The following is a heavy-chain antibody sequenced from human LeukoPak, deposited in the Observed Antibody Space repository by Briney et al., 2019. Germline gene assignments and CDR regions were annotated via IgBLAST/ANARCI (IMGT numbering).Heavy chain of an antibody. D-gene: IGHD3-22*01. V-gene: IGHV3-11*01. Sequence: PGGSLRLSCAASGFTFSDYYMSWIRQAPGKGLEWVSYISSSGTTTYYADSVKGRSTISRDNAKNSLYLQMNSLRAEDTAVYYCARKTSSGPFDSWGQGILVTVSS. CDR1: GFTFSDYY. CDR2: ISSSGTTT. J-gene: IGHJ5*01. CDR3: ARKTSSGPFDS.